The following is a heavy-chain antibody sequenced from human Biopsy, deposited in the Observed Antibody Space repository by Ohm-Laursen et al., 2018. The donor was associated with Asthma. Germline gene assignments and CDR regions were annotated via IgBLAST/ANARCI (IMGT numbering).Heavy chain of an antibody. Sequence: VSSPKVSCKTSGYTFNSAGITWGRQAPGQGHEWRGWISVYNGNTKVAQKLQDRVTMITDTSTSTAYMELRSLRSDDTAVYFCARAVDYSHYYGIDVWGQGTTVTVS. CDR3: ARAVDYSHYYGIDV. CDR1: GYTFNSAG. J-gene: IGHJ6*02. D-gene: IGHD3-10*01. V-gene: IGHV1-18*01. CDR2: ISVYNGNT.